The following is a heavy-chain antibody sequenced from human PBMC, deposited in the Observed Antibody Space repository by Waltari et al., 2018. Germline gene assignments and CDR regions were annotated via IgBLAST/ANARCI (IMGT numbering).Heavy chain of an antibody. D-gene: IGHD7-27*01. V-gene: IGHV4-59*11. CDR3: ARTGGNRSFDY. J-gene: IGHJ4*02. Sequence: QVQLQESGPGLVKPSETLSLTCTVSGGSISSHYWSWIRQPPGKGLEWIGYIYYSGSTNYNPSLKSRVTISVDTSKNQFSLKLSSVTAADTAVYYCARTGGNRSFDYWGQGTLVTVSS. CDR1: GGSISSHY. CDR2: IYYSGST.